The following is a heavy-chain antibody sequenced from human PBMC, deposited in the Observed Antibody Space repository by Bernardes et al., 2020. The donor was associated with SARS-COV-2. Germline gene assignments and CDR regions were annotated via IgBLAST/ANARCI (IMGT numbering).Heavy chain of an antibody. V-gene: IGHV3-21*01. CDR3: VRDELGRGSGFDY. D-gene: IGHD7-27*01. Sequence: GGSLRLSCAASGLTFSSYSMNWVRQAPGKGLEWVSSISSSSSYIYYADSVKGRFTISRDNAKNSLYLQMNSLRAEDTAVYYCVRDELGRGSGFDYWGQGTLVTVSS. J-gene: IGHJ4*02. CDR2: ISSSSSYI. CDR1: GLTFSSYS.